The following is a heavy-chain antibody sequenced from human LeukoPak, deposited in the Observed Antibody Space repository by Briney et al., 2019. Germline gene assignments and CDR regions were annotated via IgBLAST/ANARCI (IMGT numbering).Heavy chain of an antibody. D-gene: IGHD5-24*01. CDR3: ARVRDGYNDAFDI. J-gene: IGHJ3*02. CDR2: IKQDGSEK. CDR1: EFTFSSYW. V-gene: IGHV3-7*01. Sequence: PGGSLKLSCAASEFTFSSYWMSWVRQASGKGLEWVANIKQDGSEKYYVDSVKGRFTISRDNAKNSLYLQMNSLRAEDTAVYYCARVRDGYNDAFDIWGQGTMVTVSS.